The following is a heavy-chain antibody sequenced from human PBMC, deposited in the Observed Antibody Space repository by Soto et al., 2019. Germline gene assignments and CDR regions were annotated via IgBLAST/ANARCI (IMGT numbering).Heavy chain of an antibody. CDR1: GGTSRSLS. J-gene: IGHJ5*02. D-gene: IGHD2-15*01. Sequence: QVQLVQSGAEVKKPGSSVKVSCKASGGTSRSLSITWVRQAPGQGLEWMGGITPLFGIPNYPQKFKGRHKITADKSTRTAYLELSSLTSEDTAVYYCARDTHSAGGGFDTWGRGTLVTVSS. CDR3: ARDTHSAGGGFDT. CDR2: ITPLFGIP. V-gene: IGHV1-69*17.